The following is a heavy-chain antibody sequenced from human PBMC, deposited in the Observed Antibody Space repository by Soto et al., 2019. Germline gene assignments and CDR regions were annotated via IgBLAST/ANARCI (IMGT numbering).Heavy chain of an antibody. J-gene: IGHJ5*02. V-gene: IGHV1-2*02. CDR2: INTNSGDT. CDR1: GYTFAGYY. D-gene: IGHD1-7*01. CDR3: ARDHQELILYNWFDP. Sequence: QVQLVQSGAEVKKPGASVKVSCKASGYTFAGYYMHWVRQAPGQGLEWMGWINTNSGDTQYAQKFQGRVTMTSDASIRTAYMELRSMIVDDTALYYCARDHQELILYNWFDPWGQGTRVTVSS.